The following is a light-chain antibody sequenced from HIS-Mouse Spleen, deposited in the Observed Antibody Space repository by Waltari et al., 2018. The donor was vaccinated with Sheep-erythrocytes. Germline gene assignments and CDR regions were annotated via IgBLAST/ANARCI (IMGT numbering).Light chain of an antibody. CDR2: EVS. CDR1: SSDVGGYNY. J-gene: IGLJ3*02. V-gene: IGLV2-8*01. Sequence: QSALTQPPSASGSPGQSVTISCTGPSSDVGGYNYVSRYQQHPGTAPKPMIYEVSKRPSGVPDRFSGSKSGNTASLTVSGLQAEDEADYYCSSYAGSNWVFGGGTKLTVL. CDR3: SSYAGSNWV.